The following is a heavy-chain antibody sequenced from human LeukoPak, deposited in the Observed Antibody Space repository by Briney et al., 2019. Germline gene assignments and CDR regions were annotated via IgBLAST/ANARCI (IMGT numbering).Heavy chain of an antibody. D-gene: IGHD3-22*01. J-gene: IGHJ3*02. V-gene: IGHV4-61*02. CDR1: GGSIISASYY. CDR3: ARAMIVVVNAFDI. CDR2: IYTSGST. Sequence: PSETLSLTCTVSGGSIISASYYWSWIRQPAGKGLEWIGRIYTSGSTNYNPSLKSRVTISVDTSKNQFSLKLSSVTAADTAVYYCARAMIVVVNAFDIWGQGTMVTVSS.